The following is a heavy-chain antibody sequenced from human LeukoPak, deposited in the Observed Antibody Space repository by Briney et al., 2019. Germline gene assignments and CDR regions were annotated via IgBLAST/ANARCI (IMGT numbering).Heavy chain of an antibody. J-gene: IGHJ4*02. CDR2: INHSGSI. V-gene: IGHV4-34*01. CDR3: ARGGTVVTPSFDY. D-gene: IGHD4-23*01. Sequence: SETLSLTCAVHGGSFSGYYWSRIRQPPGKGLEWIGEINHSGSINYNPPLKSRVTISVDTSKNQFSLKLSSVTAADTAVYYCARGGTVVTPSFDYWGQGTLVTVSS. CDR1: GGSFSGYY.